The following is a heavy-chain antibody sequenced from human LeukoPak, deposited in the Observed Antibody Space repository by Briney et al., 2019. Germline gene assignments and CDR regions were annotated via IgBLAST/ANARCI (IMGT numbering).Heavy chain of an antibody. CDR3: TRLGIGTDVDV. CDR1: GFTFGNAW. D-gene: IGHD3/OR15-3a*01. CDR2: IKNKANNYAT. V-gene: IGHV3-73*01. Sequence: PGGSLRLSCTASGFTFGNAWMTWVPQAPGKGLEWVGRIKNKANNYATAYAASVKGRFTISRDDSKSTAYLQMNSLKTEDTAVYYCTRLGIGTDVDVWGKGTTVTVSS. J-gene: IGHJ6*04.